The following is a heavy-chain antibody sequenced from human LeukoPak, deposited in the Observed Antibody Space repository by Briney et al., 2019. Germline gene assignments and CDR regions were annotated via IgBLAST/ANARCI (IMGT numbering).Heavy chain of an antibody. J-gene: IGHJ4*02. Sequence: PGGSLRLSCAASGFTFSSYWMTWVRQAPGKGLEWVANIKQEGSEKYYVGSVKGRFTISRDNAKNSLFLQMNSLKAEDTAVYYCATILSNTSPFEYWGQGTLVTVSS. CDR2: IKQEGSEK. CDR1: GFTFSSYW. V-gene: IGHV3-7*01. CDR3: ATILSNTSPFEY. D-gene: IGHD4-11*01.